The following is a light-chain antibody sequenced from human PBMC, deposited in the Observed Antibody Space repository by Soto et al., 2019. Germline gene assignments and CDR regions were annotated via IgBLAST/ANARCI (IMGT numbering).Light chain of an antibody. CDR3: QQYVHWPPGT. Sequence: EIVVTQSPATLSVSQGERVTLSCRASQSVSSSLAWYQQRPGQAPRLLIYDTSTRAAGIAARFSGSGSGTEFTLTISSLQSEDFAVYYCQQYVHWPPGTFGQGTKADIK. CDR2: DTS. J-gene: IGKJ1*01. CDR1: QSVSSS. V-gene: IGKV3-15*01.